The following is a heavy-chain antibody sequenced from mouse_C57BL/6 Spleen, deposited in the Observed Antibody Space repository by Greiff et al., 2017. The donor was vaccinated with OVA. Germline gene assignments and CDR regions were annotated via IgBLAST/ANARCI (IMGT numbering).Heavy chain of an antibody. CDR3: TRTNWDGAWFGY. D-gene: IGHD4-1*01. Sequence: EVKLVESGAGLVKPGGSLKLSCAASGFTFSSYAMSWVRQTPEKRLEWVAYISSGGDYIYYADTVKGRFTISRDNARNTLYLQRSSLKSEDTAMYYCTRTNWDGAWFGYWGQGTLGTVSA. CDR2: ISSGGDYI. CDR1: GFTFSSYA. J-gene: IGHJ3*01. V-gene: IGHV5-9-1*02.